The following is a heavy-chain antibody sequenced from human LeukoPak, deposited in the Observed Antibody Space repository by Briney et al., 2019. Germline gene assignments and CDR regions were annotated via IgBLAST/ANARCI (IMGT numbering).Heavy chain of an antibody. J-gene: IGHJ4*02. V-gene: IGHV3-23*01. CDR3: AKAKVLWFGEYVDC. CDR2: ISGSGGST. D-gene: IGHD3-10*01. Sequence: GGSLRLSCAASGFTFSSYAMSWVRQAPGKGLEWVSAISGSGGSTYYADSVKGRFTISRDNSKNTLYLQMNSLRAEDTAVYYCAKAKVLWFGEYVDCWGQGTLVTVSS. CDR1: GFTFSSYA.